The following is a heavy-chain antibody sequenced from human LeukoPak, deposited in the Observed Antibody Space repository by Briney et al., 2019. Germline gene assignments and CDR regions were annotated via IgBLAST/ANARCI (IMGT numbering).Heavy chain of an antibody. V-gene: IGHV4-39*07. CDR2: IYYSGST. CDR1: GGSIRSGGYY. D-gene: IGHD6-19*01. Sequence: PSETLSLTCTVSGGSIRSGGYYWGWIRQPPGKGLEWIATIYYSGSTYSNPSLKSRVSISVDTSKNQFSLKLRSVTAADTAVYHCARAETYSSGWYDPFFDYWGQGTLVTVST. CDR3: ARAETYSSGWYDPFFDY. J-gene: IGHJ4*02.